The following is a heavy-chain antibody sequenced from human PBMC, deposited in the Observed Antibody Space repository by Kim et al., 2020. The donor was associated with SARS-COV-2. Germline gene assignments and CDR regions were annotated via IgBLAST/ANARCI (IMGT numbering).Heavy chain of an antibody. D-gene: IGHD2-15*01. CDR1: GFTFSSYG. CDR2: ISYDGSNK. J-gene: IGHJ4*02. V-gene: IGHV3-30*18. Sequence: GGSLRLSCAASGFTFSSYGMHWVRQAPGKGLEWVAVISYDGSNKYYADSVKGRFTISRDNSKNTLYLQMNSLRAEDTAVYYCAKDFSGATEDYWGQGTLV. CDR3: AKDFSGATEDY.